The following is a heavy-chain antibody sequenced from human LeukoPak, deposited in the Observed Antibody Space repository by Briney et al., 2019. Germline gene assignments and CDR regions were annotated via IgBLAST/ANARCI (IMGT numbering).Heavy chain of an antibody. V-gene: IGHV3-21*01. Sequence: GGSLRLSCAASGFTFNSYWMNWVRQAPGKGLEWVSCISTRGSYIYYADSVKGRFTISRDNAKNSLFLQMNSLRAVDTAVYFCARDGVVVPAAIGERPKVAIYYYGMDVWGQGTTVTVSS. D-gene: IGHD2-2*01. CDR2: ISTRGSYI. CDR1: GFTFNSYW. J-gene: IGHJ6*02. CDR3: ARDGVVVPAAIGERPKVAIYYYGMDV.